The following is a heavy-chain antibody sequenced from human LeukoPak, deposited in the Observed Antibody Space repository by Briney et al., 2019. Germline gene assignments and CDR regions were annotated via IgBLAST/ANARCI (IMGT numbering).Heavy chain of an antibody. CDR3: ARGGGWDNWFDP. D-gene: IGHD6-19*01. V-gene: IGHV4-59*01. CDR2: IYYSGST. J-gene: IGHJ5*02. CDR1: GGSISSYY. Sequence: SETLSLTCTVSGGSISSYYWSWIRQPPGKGPEWIGYIYYSGSTNYNPSLKSRVTISVDTSKNQFSLKLSSVTAADTAVYYCARGGGWDNWFDPWGQGTLVTVSS.